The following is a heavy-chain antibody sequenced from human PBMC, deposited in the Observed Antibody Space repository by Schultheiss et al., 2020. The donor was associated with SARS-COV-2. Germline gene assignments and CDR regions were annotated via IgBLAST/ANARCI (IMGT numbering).Heavy chain of an antibody. V-gene: IGHV3-9*01. J-gene: IGHJ2*01. D-gene: IGHD3-22*01. Sequence: SLKISCAASGFTFSSYAMHWVRQAPGKGLEWVSGISWNSGSIGYADSVKGRFTISRDNAKNSLYLQMNSLRAEDTALYYCAKDYYDSSSRLIDWVWYFDLWGRGTLVTVSS. CDR2: ISWNSGSI. CDR1: GFTFSSYA. CDR3: AKDYYDSSSRLIDWVWYFDL.